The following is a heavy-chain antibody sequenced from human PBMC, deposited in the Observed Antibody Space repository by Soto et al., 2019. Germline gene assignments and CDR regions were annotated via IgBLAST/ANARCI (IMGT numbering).Heavy chain of an antibody. CDR2: IVNDGSEQ. CDR1: GFSFYTHG. CDR3: ARDDNYDDNGLDL. Sequence: VQLVESGGGVVRPGRSLRLSCEATGFSFYTHGMHWVRQAPGKGLEWLAVIVNDGSEQAYSDSVKGRFTILRDNSKNTLYLQMNNLRAEDTAVYYCARDDNYDDNGLDLWGQGILVTVSS. D-gene: IGHD4-17*01. V-gene: IGHV3-33*01. J-gene: IGHJ5*02.